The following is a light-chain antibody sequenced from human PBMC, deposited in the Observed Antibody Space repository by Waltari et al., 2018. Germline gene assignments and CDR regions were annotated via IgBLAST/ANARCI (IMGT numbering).Light chain of an antibody. CDR1: NSDVGGYNY. CDR3: SSYTSSSTLYV. V-gene: IGLV2-14*01. J-gene: IGLJ1*01. Sequence: QSALTQPASVSGSPGQSSTISCTGTNSDVGGYNYVSWYQQHPGKAPKLMIYEVSNRPSGVSNRFSGSKSGNTASLTISGLQAEDEADYYCSSYTSSSTLYVFGTGTKVTVL. CDR2: EVS.